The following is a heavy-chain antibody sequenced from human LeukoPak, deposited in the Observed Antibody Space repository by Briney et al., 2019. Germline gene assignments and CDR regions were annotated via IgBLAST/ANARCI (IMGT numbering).Heavy chain of an antibody. CDR1: GFTFDDYA. CDR3: AKGKDTLNPYWYFDV. CDR2: INWSGVST. J-gene: IGHJ2*01. Sequence: GGSLRLSCAASGFTFDDYAMSWVRQVPGKGLEWVSGINWSGVSTGYADSVKGRFTISRDNTKNSLFLQLNSLRAEDTAFYYCAKGKDTLNPYWYFDVWGRGTLVSVSS. V-gene: IGHV3-20*04. D-gene: IGHD5-18*01.